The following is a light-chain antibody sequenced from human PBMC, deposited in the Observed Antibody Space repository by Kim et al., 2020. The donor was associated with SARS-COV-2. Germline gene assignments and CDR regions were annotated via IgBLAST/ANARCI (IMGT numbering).Light chain of an antibody. Sequence: SSELTQDPAVSVALGQTVRITCQGDSLRSYYASWYQQKPGQAPVLVIYGKNNRPSGIPDRFSGSSSGNTASLTITGAQAEDEADYYCNSRDSSDDHLVFGGGTHLTVL. V-gene: IGLV3-19*01. CDR1: SLRSYY. J-gene: IGLJ2*01. CDR2: GKN. CDR3: NSRDSSDDHLV.